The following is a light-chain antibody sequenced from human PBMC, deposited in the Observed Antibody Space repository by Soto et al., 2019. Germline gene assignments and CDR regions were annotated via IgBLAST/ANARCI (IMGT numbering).Light chain of an antibody. CDR2: GAS. CDR1: QSVSSSY. J-gene: IGKJ1*01. V-gene: IGKV3-20*01. Sequence: EIVLTQSPGTLSLSPGERATLSCRASQSVSSSYLAWYQQKPGQAPRLLIYGASSRATGIPDRFSGSGSGTDFTSTISRLEPEDFAVYYCPPYGSSPTFGQGTKVEIK. CDR3: PPYGSSPT.